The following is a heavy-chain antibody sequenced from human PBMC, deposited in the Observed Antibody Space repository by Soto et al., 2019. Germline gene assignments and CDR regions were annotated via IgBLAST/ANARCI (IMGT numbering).Heavy chain of an antibody. D-gene: IGHD2-21*02. J-gene: IGHJ6*02. CDR1: GGSFSGYY. V-gene: IGHV4-34*01. CDR2: INHSGST. Sequence: QVQLQQWGAGLLKPSETLSLTCAVYGGSFSGYYWSWIRQPPGKGLEWIGEINHSGSTNYNPSLKRRVTISVDTSKNQFSLKLSSVTAADTAVYYCARGRVVTARRGGGYYYYGMDVWGQGTTVTVSS. CDR3: ARGRVVTARRGGGYYYYGMDV.